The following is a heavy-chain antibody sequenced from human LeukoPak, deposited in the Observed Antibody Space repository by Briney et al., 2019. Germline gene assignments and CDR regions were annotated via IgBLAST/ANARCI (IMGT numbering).Heavy chain of an antibody. Sequence: GGSLRLSCAASGFTFSSYGMRWVRQAPGKGLEWVAVIWYDGSNKYYADSVKGRFTISRDNSKNTLYLQMNSLRAEDTAVYYCARGVWFGELLTWGQRTLVTVSS. J-gene: IGHJ4*02. D-gene: IGHD3-10*01. CDR3: ARGVWFGELLT. CDR2: IWYDGSNK. CDR1: GFTFSSYG. V-gene: IGHV3-33*01.